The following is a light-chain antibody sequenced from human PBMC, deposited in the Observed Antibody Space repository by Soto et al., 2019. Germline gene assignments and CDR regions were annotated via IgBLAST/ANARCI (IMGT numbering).Light chain of an antibody. V-gene: IGLV1-44*01. Sequence: QSALTQPPSASGTPGQRVTISCSGSNSNIGSNTVNWYQQLPGTAPKLLIYYDNLRPSGVPDRISGSKSGTSASLAISGLQSDDEADYYCEAWDDSLNGRVFGTGTKATVL. CDR3: EAWDDSLNGRV. CDR1: NSNIGSNT. J-gene: IGLJ1*01. CDR2: YDN.